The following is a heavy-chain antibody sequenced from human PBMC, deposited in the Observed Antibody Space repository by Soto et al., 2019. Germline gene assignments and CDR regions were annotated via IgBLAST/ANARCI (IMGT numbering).Heavy chain of an antibody. CDR3: ARAPPYYDYIWGSYREYYFDY. CDR1: GGSISSYY. V-gene: IGHV4-59*01. J-gene: IGHJ4*02. CDR2: IYYSGST. D-gene: IGHD3-16*02. Sequence: SETLSLTCTVSGGSISSYYWSWIRQPPGKGLEWIGYIYYSGSTNYNPSLKSRVTLSVETSKNQFSLKLSSVTAADTAVYYCARAPPYYDYIWGSYREYYFDYWGQGTLVTVSS.